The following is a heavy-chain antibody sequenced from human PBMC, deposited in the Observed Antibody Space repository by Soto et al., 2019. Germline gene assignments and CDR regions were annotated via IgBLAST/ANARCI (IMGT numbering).Heavy chain of an antibody. CDR2: IKSDGSNK. D-gene: IGHD4-17*01. J-gene: IGHJ5*02. CDR1: GFTFSSYG. V-gene: IGHV3-30*03. Sequence: GGSLRLSCAASGFTFSSYGMHWVRQVPGKGLEWVAVIKSDGSNKYYADSVKGRFTISRDNSKNTLYLQMNSLRAEDTAVYYCARERLRSPNWFDPWGQGTLVTVSS. CDR3: ARERLRSPNWFDP.